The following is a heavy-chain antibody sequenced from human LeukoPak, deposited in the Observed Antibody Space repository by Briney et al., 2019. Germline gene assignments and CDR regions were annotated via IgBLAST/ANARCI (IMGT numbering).Heavy chain of an antibody. CDR3: ARGRSGYDLDAFDI. D-gene: IGHD5-12*01. CDR1: GYTFTSYD. V-gene: IGHV1-8*01. CDR2: MNPNSGNT. J-gene: IGHJ3*02. Sequence: ASVKVSCKASGYTFTSYDINWVRQATGQGLEWMGWMNPNSGNTGYAQKFQGRVTMTRNTSISIAYMELSSLKSEDTAVYYCARGRSGYDLDAFDIWGQGTMVTVSS.